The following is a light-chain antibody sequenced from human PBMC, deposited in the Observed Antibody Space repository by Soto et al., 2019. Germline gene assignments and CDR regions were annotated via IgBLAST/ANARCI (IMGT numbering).Light chain of an antibody. CDR2: AAS. Sequence: DIQLTQSPSFLSASVGDRVTITCRASQGISSYLAWFQQKPGKAPNLLIYAASTLQSGVPSRFSGSGSGTEFTLIISSLQPEDFASYYCQQLNSYPLTFGGGTKVEIK. CDR1: QGISSY. V-gene: IGKV1-9*01. J-gene: IGKJ4*01. CDR3: QQLNSYPLT.